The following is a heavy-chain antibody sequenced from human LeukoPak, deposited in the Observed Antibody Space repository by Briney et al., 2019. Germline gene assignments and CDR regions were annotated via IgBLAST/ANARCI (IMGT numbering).Heavy chain of an antibody. CDR3: ARLWDSTGLYFYHYMDV. J-gene: IGHJ6*03. V-gene: IGHV4-39*01. Sequence: KPSETLSLTCIVSGVSIRSDTYYWGWIRQPPGKGLEWIGNYHNGNSYYNPSLKSRVTISEDTFGNQFSLRVTSVTAADTAVYYCARLWDSTGLYFYHYMDVWGEGTTVTVSS. D-gene: IGHD6-25*01. CDR1: GVSIRSDTYY. CDR2: YHNGNS.